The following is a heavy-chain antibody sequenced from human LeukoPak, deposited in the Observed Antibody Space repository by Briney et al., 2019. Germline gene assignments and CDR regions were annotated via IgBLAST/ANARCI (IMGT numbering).Heavy chain of an antibody. D-gene: IGHD3-22*01. CDR1: GYTFTSYG. V-gene: IGHV1-18*01. J-gene: IGHJ4*02. CDR3: ARADSSGTPYLS. Sequence: SSVKVSCKASGYTFTSYGISWVRQAPGQGLGWMGWIRAYNGNTNNAQKLQARVTMTTDTYTSTAYMELRSLRSDDTAVYCCARADSSGTPYLSWGQGTLVTVSS. CDR2: IRAYNGNT.